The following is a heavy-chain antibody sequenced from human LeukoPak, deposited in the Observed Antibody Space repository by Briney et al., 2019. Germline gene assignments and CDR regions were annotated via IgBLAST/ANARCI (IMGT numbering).Heavy chain of an antibody. Sequence: GASVKVSCKASGYTFTGYYMHWVRQAPGQGLEWMGWINPNSGGTNYAQKFQGRVTMTRDTSISTAYMELSRLRSDDTAVYYCAVQQQLVRGEGWFDPWGQGTLVTVSS. V-gene: IGHV1-2*02. D-gene: IGHD6-13*01. J-gene: IGHJ5*02. CDR1: GYTFTGYY. CDR3: AVQQQLVRGEGWFDP. CDR2: INPNSGGT.